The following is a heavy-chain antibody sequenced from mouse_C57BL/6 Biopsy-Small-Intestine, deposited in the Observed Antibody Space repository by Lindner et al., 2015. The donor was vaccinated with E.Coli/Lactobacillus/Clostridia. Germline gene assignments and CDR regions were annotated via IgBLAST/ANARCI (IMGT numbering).Heavy chain of an antibody. CDR3: ARHGYGSSYPFAY. Sequence: VQLQESGGDLVKPGGSLKLSCAASGFTFSSYGMSWVRQIPDKRLEWVATISSGGSYTYYPDSVKGRFTISRDNAKNTLYLQMSSLKSEDTAMYYCARHGYGSSYPFAYWGQGTLVTVSA. V-gene: IGHV5-6*01. CDR2: ISSGGSYT. D-gene: IGHD1-1*01. J-gene: IGHJ3*01. CDR1: GFTFSSYG.